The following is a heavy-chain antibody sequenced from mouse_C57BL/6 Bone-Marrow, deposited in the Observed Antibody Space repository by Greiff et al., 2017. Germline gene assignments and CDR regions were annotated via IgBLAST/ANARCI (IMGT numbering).Heavy chain of an antibody. CDR3: TSNSNYVY. J-gene: IGHJ2*01. CDR2: IDPENGDT. D-gene: IGHD2-5*01. Sequence: VQLQQSGAELVRPGASVKLSCTASGFNIKDDYMHWVKQRPEQGLEWIGWIDPENGDTEYASKFQGKATITADTSSNTAYLQLSSLTSEDTAVYYCTSNSNYVYWGQGTTLTVSS. CDR1: GFNIKDDY. V-gene: IGHV14-4*01.